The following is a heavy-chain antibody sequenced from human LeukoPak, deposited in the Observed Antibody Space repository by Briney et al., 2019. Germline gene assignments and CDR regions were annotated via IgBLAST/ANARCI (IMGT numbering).Heavy chain of an antibody. D-gene: IGHD6-13*01. V-gene: IGHV4-4*02. CDR3: ARRRIAAAGTGATIDY. Sequence: SGTLSLTCAVSGGSISSSNWWSWVRQPPGKGLEWIGEIYHSGSTNYNPSLKSRVTISVDKSKNQFSLKLSSVTAADTAVFYCARRRIAAAGTGATIDYWGQGTLVTVSS. CDR1: GGSISSSNW. CDR2: IYHSGST. J-gene: IGHJ4*02.